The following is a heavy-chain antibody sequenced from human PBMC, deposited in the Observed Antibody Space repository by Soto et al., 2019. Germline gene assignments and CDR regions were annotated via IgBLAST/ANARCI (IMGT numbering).Heavy chain of an antibody. V-gene: IGHV4-4*03. CDR2: IYHSGST. Sequence: LRETLSLTCAVSGGSISSSNWWSWVRQPPGKGLEWIGEIYHSGSTNYNPSLKSRVTISVDKSMNQFSLKLSSVTAADTAVYYCAKWLLRDDAFDIWGQGTMVTVSS. CDR1: GGSISSSNW. J-gene: IGHJ3*02. D-gene: IGHD3-22*01. CDR3: AKWLLRDDAFDI.